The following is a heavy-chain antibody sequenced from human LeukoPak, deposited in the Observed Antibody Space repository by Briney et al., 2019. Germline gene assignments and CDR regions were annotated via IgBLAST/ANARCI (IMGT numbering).Heavy chain of an antibody. Sequence: GGSLRLSCAASDFTFGDYALSWVRQAPGKGLGWVALMRNEAFGGTTEYAASVGGRFSISRDNSESITYLQMNRLQTEDTGVYYCTRGGIVATIGYGMDVWGQGTTVTVFS. CDR1: DFTFGDYA. CDR2: MRNEAFGGTT. V-gene: IGHV3-49*04. J-gene: IGHJ6*02. D-gene: IGHD5-12*01. CDR3: TRGGIVATIGYGMDV.